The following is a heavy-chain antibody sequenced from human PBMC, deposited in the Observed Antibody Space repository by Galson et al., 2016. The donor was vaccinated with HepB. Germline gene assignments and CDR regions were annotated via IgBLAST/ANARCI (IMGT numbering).Heavy chain of an antibody. J-gene: IGHJ5*02. V-gene: IGHV4-31*03. CDR2: IYYSGGT. CDR3: ARGHRPSVAVAGTVLDA. D-gene: IGHD6-19*01. Sequence: TLSLTCTVSGDSRMSGSYYWSWVRQHPGKGLEWIGYIYYSGGTHYNPSLKSRVTISVDRSKNQFSLKLNSATAGDTAVYYCARGHRPSVAVAGTVLDAWGQGSLVTVSS. CDR1: GDSRMSGSYY.